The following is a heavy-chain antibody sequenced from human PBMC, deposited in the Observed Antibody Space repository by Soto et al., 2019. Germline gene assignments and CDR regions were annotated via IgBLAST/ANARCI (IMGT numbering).Heavy chain of an antibody. J-gene: IGHJ6*02. V-gene: IGHV4-34*01. D-gene: IGHD6-19*01. CDR1: GGSFSGYY. CDR2: INHSGST. CDR3: ARGSSGWSSYYYYGMDV. Sequence: PSETLSLTCAVYGGSFSGYYWSWIRQPPGKGLEWIGEINHSGSTNYNPSLKSRVTISVDTSKNQFSLKLSFVTAADTAVYYCARGSSGWSSYYYYGMDVWGQGTTVTVSS.